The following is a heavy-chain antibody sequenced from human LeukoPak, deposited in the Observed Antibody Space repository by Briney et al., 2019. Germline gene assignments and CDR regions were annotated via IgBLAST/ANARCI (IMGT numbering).Heavy chain of an antibody. V-gene: IGHV1-69*13. CDR2: IIPIFGTA. Sequence: ASVKVSCTASGGTFSSYAISWVRQAPGQGLEWMGGIIPIFGTANYAQKFQGRVTITADESTSTAYMELSSLRSEDTAVYYCARDLPYGDGRAFDIWGQGTMVTVSS. D-gene: IGHD4-17*01. CDR1: GGTFSSYA. CDR3: ARDLPYGDGRAFDI. J-gene: IGHJ3*02.